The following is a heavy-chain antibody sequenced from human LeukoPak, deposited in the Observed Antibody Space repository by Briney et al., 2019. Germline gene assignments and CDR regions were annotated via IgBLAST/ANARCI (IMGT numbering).Heavy chain of an antibody. J-gene: IGHJ4*02. CDR3: SRSYHSTSCYYFDL. V-gene: IGHV1-18*01. CDR1: GYTFTGFG. CDR2: ISIGDGNS. Sequence: ASVKVSCKASGYTFTGFGITWVRQAPGQGPEWMGWISIGDGNSHYGQKFQDRVSMTRDIGSNTAFLELRRLRSDDTAVYFCSRSYHSTSCYYFDLWGQGTLVTVSS. D-gene: IGHD2-2*01.